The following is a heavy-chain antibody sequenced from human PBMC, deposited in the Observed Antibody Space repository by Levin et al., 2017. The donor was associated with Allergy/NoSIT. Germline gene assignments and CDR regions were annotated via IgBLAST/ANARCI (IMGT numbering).Heavy chain of an antibody. Sequence: GGSLRLSCAASGFTFDDYAMHWVRQAPGKGLEWVSGISWNSGSIGYADSVKGRFTISRDNAKNSLYLQMNSLRAEDTALYYCAKAGDYGDYPGYWGQGTLVTVSS. J-gene: IGHJ4*02. CDR1: GFTFDDYA. D-gene: IGHD4-17*01. CDR3: AKAGDYGDYPGY. CDR2: ISWNSGSI. V-gene: IGHV3-9*01.